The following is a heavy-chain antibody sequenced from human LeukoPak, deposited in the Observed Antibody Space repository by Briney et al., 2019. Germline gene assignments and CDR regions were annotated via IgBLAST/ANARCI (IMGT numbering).Heavy chain of an antibody. CDR2: ISGSGGST. Sequence: PGGSLRLSCAASGFTFSSYAMSWVRQAPGKGLEWVSAISGSGGSTYYADSVKGRFTISRDNSKNTLYLQMNSLRAEDTAVYYCAKFLTPVGRGVYDIFPADFDYWGQGTLVTVSS. CDR1: GFTFSSYA. V-gene: IGHV3-23*01. CDR3: AKFLTPVGRGVYDIFPADFDY. J-gene: IGHJ4*02. D-gene: IGHD3-9*01.